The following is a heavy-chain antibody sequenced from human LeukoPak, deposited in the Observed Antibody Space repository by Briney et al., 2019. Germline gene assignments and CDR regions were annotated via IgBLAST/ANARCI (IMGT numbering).Heavy chain of an antibody. Sequence: PGGSLRLSCAASGFTFSSYWMHWVRQAPGKGLEWVAVISYDGSNKYYADSVKGRFTISRDNSKNTLYLQVNSLRAEDTAVYYCAREPPYGDYAAGLDSTYYYYGMDAWGQGTTVTVSS. D-gene: IGHD4-17*01. CDR3: AREPPYGDYAAGLDSTYYYYGMDA. CDR1: GFTFSSYW. J-gene: IGHJ6*02. CDR2: ISYDGSNK. V-gene: IGHV3-30-3*01.